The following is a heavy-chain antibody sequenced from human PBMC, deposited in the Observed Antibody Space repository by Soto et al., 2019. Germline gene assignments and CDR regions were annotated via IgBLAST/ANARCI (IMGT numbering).Heavy chain of an antibody. V-gene: IGHV4-59*01. CDR3: ARDLWEGYSSGGSCYSGYAFDI. D-gene: IGHD2-15*01. Sequence: SETLSLTCTVSGGSISSYYWSWIRQPPGKGLEWIGYIYYSGSTNYNPSLKSRVTISVDTSKNQFSLKLSSVTAADTAVYYCARDLWEGYSSGGSCYSGYAFDIWGQGTMVTVSS. CDR1: GGSISSYY. J-gene: IGHJ3*02. CDR2: IYYSGST.